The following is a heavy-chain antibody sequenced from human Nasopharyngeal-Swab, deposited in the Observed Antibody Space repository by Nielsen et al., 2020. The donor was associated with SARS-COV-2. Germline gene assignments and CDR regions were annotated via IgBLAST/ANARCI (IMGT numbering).Heavy chain of an antibody. CDR1: GGSISRSNW. CDR2: IYHSGRT. J-gene: IGHJ5*02. V-gene: IGHV4-4*02. Sequence: SETLSLTCAVSGGSISRSNWWSWVRQPPGKGLEWIGEIYHSGRTNYNTSLKSQATISLDKTKNQFSLKLSSVTAADTAVYYCARVALGDNWFDPWGQGTLVTVSS. CDR3: ARVALGDNWFDP. D-gene: IGHD3-3*02.